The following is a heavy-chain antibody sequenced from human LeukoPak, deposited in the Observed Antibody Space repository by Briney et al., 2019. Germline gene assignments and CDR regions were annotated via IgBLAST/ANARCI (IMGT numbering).Heavy chain of an antibody. CDR2: IQTSGST. V-gene: IGHV4-4*07. Sequence: SETLSLTCTVSGVSISRYYWSWIRQPAGKGLEWMRRIQTSGSTNYNPSLKSRIIMSVDTSKNQFSLKLTSVTAADTAVYYCAGDHQDYGANSALWYWGQGTLVTVSS. CDR1: GVSISRYY. D-gene: IGHD4-23*01. J-gene: IGHJ4*02. CDR3: AGDHQDYGANSALWY.